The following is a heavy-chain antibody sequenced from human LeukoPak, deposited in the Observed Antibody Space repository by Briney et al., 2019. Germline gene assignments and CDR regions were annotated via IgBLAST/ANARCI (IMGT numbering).Heavy chain of an antibody. CDR3: ARVVTVAWSERRPGYYYLDV. CDR2: ISRSGAYI. Sequence: PGGSLRLSCAASGFIFDDYGMSWVRQAPGKGLEWVSSISRSGAYIYYADSVKGRFTISRDNAKKSVYLQMNSLRGEDSAVYYCARVVTVAWSERRPGYYYLDVWGKGTTVTVSS. CDR1: GFIFDDYG. V-gene: IGHV3-21*01. J-gene: IGHJ6*03. D-gene: IGHD1-1*01.